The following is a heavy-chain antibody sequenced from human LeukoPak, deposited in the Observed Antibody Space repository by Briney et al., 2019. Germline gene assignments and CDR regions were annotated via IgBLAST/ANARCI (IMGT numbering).Heavy chain of an antibody. CDR2: IYYSGNT. D-gene: IGHD5-12*01. V-gene: IGHV4-39*07. Sequence: SETLSLTCTVSGGSISSSSYYWGRNRQPPGKGLEWIGSIYYSGNTYYNPSLKSRVTISTDTSKNQFSLKLSSVTAADTALYYCARYHNGYDDYWGQGTLVTVSS. CDR3: ARYHNGYDDY. CDR1: GGSISSSSYY. J-gene: IGHJ4*02.